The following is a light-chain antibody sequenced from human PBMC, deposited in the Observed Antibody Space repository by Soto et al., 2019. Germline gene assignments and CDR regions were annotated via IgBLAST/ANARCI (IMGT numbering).Light chain of an antibody. J-gene: IGKJ1*01. CDR1: QSISTW. CDR2: EAS. Sequence: DIQMTQSPSSLSASDGDRVTITCRASQSISTWLAWYQQRPGKAPKVLISEASNLESGVPSRFSGSGSGTKLTLTISGLPPDDVSTYYWPHSIWTFGQGTKGEIK. CDR3: PHSIWT. V-gene: IGKV1-5*01.